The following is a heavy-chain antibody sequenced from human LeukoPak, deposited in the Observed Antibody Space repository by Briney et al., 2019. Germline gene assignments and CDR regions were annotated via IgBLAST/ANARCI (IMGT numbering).Heavy chain of an antibody. CDR3: ARLKRYYGSGSYQNFDY. CDR2: INHSGST. V-gene: IGHV4-34*01. J-gene: IGHJ4*02. Sequence: SETLSLTCAVYGGSFSGYYWSWIRQPPGKGLEWIGEINHSGSTNYNPSFKSRVTISVDTSKNQFSLKLSSVTAADTAVYYCARLKRYYGSGSYQNFDYWGQGTLVTVSS. CDR1: GGSFSGYY. D-gene: IGHD3-10*01.